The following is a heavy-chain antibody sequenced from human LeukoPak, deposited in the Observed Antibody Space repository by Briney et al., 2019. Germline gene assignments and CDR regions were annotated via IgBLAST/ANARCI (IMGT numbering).Heavy chain of an antibody. CDR1: GFTFSSYG. D-gene: IGHD3-22*01. V-gene: IGHV3-23*01. CDR3: AKDRNYYDSSGYYYGDY. Sequence: GGSLRLSCAASGFTFSSYGMSWVRQAPGKGLEWVSAISGGGGSTYYADSAKGRFTISRDNSKNTLYLQMNSLRAEDTAVYYCAKDRNYYDSSGYYYGDYWGQGTLVTVSS. J-gene: IGHJ4*02. CDR2: ISGGGGST.